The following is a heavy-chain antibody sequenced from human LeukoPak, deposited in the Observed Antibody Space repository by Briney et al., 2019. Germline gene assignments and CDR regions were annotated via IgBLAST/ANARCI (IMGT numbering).Heavy chain of an antibody. V-gene: IGHV3-30*02. CDR2: IRYDGSNK. Sequence: PGGSLRLSCAASGFTFSSYGMHWVRQAPGKGLEWVAFIRYDGSNKYYADSVKGRFTISRDNSKNTLYLQMNSLRAEDTAVYYRAKDAAVALYYFDYWGQGTLVTVSS. CDR1: GFTFSSYG. J-gene: IGHJ4*02. D-gene: IGHD6-19*01. CDR3: AKDAAVALYYFDY.